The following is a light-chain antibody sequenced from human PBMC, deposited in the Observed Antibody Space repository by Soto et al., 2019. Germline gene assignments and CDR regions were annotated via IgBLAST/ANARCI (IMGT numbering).Light chain of an antibody. Sequence: DSQMTQSPSTLSASVGDRVTITCRASQSISNYLAWYQQKQGKAPKLLIYKASTLESGVPSRFSGSGSGTEFTLTISSLQPDDFATYYCQKYNTHFGGWTKVEMK. CDR3: QKYNTH. J-gene: IGKJ4*01. V-gene: IGKV1-5*03. CDR2: KAS. CDR1: QSISNY.